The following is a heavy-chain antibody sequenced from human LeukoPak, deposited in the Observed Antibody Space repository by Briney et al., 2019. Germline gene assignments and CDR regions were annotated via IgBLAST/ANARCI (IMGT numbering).Heavy chain of an antibody. V-gene: IGHV4-30-2*01. CDR1: GGSISSGGYY. CDR3: ARGPKDVLLWFGELLGIWFDP. CDR2: INHSGST. Sequence: SQTLSLTCTVSGGSISSGGYYWSWIRQPPGKGLEWIGEINHSGSTNYNPSLKSRVTISVDTSKNQFSLKLSSVTAADTAVYYCARGPKDVLLWFGELLGIWFDPWGQGTLVTVSS. J-gene: IGHJ5*02. D-gene: IGHD3-10*01.